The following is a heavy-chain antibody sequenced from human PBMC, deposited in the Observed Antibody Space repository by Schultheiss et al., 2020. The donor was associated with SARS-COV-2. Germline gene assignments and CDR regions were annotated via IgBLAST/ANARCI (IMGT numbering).Heavy chain of an antibody. CDR1: GGSISSGGYY. D-gene: IGHD5-24*01. CDR3: ARAKMATTHFDY. V-gene: IGHV4-31*03. Sequence: SETLSLTCTVSGGSISSGGYYWSWIRQHPGKGLEWIGYIYYSGSTYYNPSLKSRVTISVDTSKNQFSLKLSSVTAADTAVYYCARAKMATTHFDYWGQGTLVTVSS. CDR2: IYYSGST. J-gene: IGHJ4*02.